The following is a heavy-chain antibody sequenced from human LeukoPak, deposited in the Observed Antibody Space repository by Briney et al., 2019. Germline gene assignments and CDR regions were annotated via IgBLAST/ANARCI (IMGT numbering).Heavy chain of an antibody. J-gene: IGHJ5*02. V-gene: IGHV5-51*01. Sequence: GESLKISCKGSGYSFTSYWIGWVRQLPGKGLEWMGIIYPGDSDTRYSLSFQGQVTISADKSISTAYLQWSSLKASDTAMYYCARVPRPGPIVPAAPTRYWFDPWGQGTLVTVSS. CDR2: IYPGDSDT. CDR1: GYSFTSYW. CDR3: ARVPRPGPIVPAAPTRYWFDP. D-gene: IGHD2-2*01.